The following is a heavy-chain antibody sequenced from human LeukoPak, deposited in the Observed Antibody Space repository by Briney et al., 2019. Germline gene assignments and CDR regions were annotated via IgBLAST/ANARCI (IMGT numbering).Heavy chain of an antibody. V-gene: IGHV3-23*01. J-gene: IGHJ4*02. D-gene: IGHD1-26*01. Sequence: PGGSLRLSCAASGFTFSSYAMSWVRQAPGKGLEWVSAISGSGGRIYYGASVKGRFTISRDNSKNTLKLQMNSLRAEDTAVYYCATSKYSGSYWGQGTLVTVSS. CDR3: ATSKYSGSY. CDR1: GFTFSSYA. CDR2: ISGSGGRI.